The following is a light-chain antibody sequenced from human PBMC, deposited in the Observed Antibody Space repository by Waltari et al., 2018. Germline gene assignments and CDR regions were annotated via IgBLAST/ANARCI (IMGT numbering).Light chain of an antibody. CDR1: SRDVGYYNL. CDR3: CSYAGGSTFVV. CDR2: EVN. J-gene: IGLJ2*01. V-gene: IGLV2-23*02. Sequence: QSALTQPASLSGSPGQSITISCTGTSRDVGYYNLVSLYQQHPGKAPKLMIYEVNKRPSGVSNRFSASKSGNTASLTISGLQAEDEADYHCCSYAGGSTFVVFGGGTKLTVL.